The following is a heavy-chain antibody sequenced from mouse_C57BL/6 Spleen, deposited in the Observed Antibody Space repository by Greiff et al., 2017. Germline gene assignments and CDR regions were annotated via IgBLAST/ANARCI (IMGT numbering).Heavy chain of an antibody. J-gene: IGHJ2*01. D-gene: IGHD2-4*01. V-gene: IGHV5-9*01. CDR2: LSGGGGNT. CDR3: ARRDYPYYFDY. CDR1: GFTFSSYT. Sequence: EVKLMESGGGLVKPGGSLKLSCAASGFTFSSYTMSWVRQTPEKRLEWVATLSGGGGNTYYPDSVKGRFTISRDNAKNTLYLQMSSLRSEDTALYYCARRDYPYYFDYWGQGTTLTVSS.